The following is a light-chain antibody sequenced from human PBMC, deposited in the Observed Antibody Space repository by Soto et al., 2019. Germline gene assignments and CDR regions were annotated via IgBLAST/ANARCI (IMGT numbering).Light chain of an antibody. CDR1: GSDIGGYNH. Sequence: QSALTQPASVSGSPGQSITISCTGTGSDIGGYNHVSWYQHHPGKAPKLIIYEVTNRPSGVSNRFSGSKSGNTASLTISGLQPEDEADYYCSSYTSSSTWVFGGGTKLTVL. V-gene: IGLV2-14*01. J-gene: IGLJ3*02. CDR3: SSYTSSSTWV. CDR2: EVT.